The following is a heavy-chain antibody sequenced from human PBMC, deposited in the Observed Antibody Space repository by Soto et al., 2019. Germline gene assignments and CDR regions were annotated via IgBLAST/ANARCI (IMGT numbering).Heavy chain of an antibody. V-gene: IGHV4-59*01. J-gene: IGHJ4*02. D-gene: IGHD3-22*01. CDR2: LYYGRSA. CDR3: ALRSMAVVPEY. Sequence: QVQLQESGPGLVKPSETLSLTCAVSGDSISSYYCMWIRQPPGKGLESIDYLYYGRSAKYNPSLKSRVTLSVDTSTNQCSLTLSSMTAADTAVYYCALRSMAVVPEYWGQGTLVTVSS. CDR1: GDSISSYY.